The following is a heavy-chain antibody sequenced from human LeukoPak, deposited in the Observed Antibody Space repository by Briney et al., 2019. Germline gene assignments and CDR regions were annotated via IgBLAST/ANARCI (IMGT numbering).Heavy chain of an antibody. CDR2: ISAYNGNT. J-gene: IGHJ6*02. D-gene: IGHD3-10*01. Sequence: ASVKVSCKASGYTFITYGISWVRQAPGQGLQWMGWISAYNGNTNYAQNLQGRVTMTTDTSTSTAYMELRSLRSDDTAVYYCARDPGSGTYGMDVGGQGTTVTVS. V-gene: IGHV1-18*01. CDR1: GYTFITYG. CDR3: ARDPGSGTYGMDV.